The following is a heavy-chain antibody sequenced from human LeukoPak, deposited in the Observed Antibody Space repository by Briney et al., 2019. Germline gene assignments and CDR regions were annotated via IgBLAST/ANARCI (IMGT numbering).Heavy chain of an antibody. CDR1: GFTVSNKY. Sequence: GGSLRLSCAASGFTVSNKYMSWVRQAPGKGLEWVAVISDDGSNTYYADSVKGRFTISRDNSKNTLYLQLNSLRTEDTAVYYCAKDADTATIIYWYFDLWGRGTLVTVSS. D-gene: IGHD5-18*01. CDR2: ISDDGSNT. J-gene: IGHJ2*01. CDR3: AKDADTATIIYWYFDL. V-gene: IGHV3-30*18.